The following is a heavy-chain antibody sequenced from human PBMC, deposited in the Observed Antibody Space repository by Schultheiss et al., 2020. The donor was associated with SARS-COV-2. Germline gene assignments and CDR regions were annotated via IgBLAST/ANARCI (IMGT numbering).Heavy chain of an antibody. J-gene: IGHJ3*02. D-gene: IGHD2-2*01. CDR1: GGSISSGGYS. CDR2: IYHSGST. Sequence: SETLSLTCAVSGGSISSGGYSWSWIRQPPGKGLEWIGYIYHSGSTYYNPSLKSRVTISVDRSKNQFSLKLSSVTAADTAVYYCARSIGENIVVVPALGAFDIWGQGTMVTVSS. V-gene: IGHV4-30-2*01. CDR3: ARSIGENIVVVPALGAFDI.